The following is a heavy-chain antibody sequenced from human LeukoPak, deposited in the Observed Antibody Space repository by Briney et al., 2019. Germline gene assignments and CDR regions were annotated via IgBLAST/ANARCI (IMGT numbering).Heavy chain of an antibody. CDR2: ISSRAATR. CDR1: GFTFSTYE. J-gene: IGHJ5*02. D-gene: IGHD3-10*01. Sequence: GGSLRLSCAASGFTFSTYEMNWVRQAPGRGLEWVSSISSRAATRYYADSVKGRFTISRDNAKNSLYLQMNSLRAEDTAVYYCARELRGVRRWFDPWGQRTLVTVSS. CDR3: ARELRGVRRWFDP. V-gene: IGHV3-48*03.